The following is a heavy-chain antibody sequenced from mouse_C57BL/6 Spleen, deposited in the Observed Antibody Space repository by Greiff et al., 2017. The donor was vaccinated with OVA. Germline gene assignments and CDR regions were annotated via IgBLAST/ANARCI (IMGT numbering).Heavy chain of an antibody. Sequence: EVKVEESGGGLVKPGGSLKLSCAASGFTFSDYGMHWVRQAPEKGLEWVAYISSGSSTIYYADTVKGRFTISRDNAKNTLFLQMTSLRSEDKAMYYCARGGANWDKYFDVWGTGTTVTVSS. CDR1: GFTFSDYG. V-gene: IGHV5-17*01. CDR2: ISSGSSTI. D-gene: IGHD4-1*01. CDR3: ARGGANWDKYFDV. J-gene: IGHJ1*03.